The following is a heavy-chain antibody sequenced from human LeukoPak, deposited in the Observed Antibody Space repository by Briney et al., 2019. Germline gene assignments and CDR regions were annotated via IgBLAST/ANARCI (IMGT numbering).Heavy chain of an antibody. D-gene: IGHD1-1*01. CDR1: GYSISSGYY. Sequence: PSETLSLTCTVSGYSISSGYYWGWIRQPPGKGLEWIGSIYHSGSTYYNPSLKSRVTISVDTSKNQFSLKLSSETAADTAVYYCARDPPYQRNDAFDIWGQGTMVTVSS. CDR2: IYHSGST. J-gene: IGHJ3*02. CDR3: ARDPPYQRNDAFDI. V-gene: IGHV4-38-2*02.